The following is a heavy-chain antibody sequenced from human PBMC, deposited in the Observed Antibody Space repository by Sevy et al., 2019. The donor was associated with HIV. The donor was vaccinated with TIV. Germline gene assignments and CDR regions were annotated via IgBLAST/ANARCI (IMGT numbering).Heavy chain of an antibody. Sequence: SETLSLTCTVSGGSITSLYWNWIRQPPGKGLEWIANIYYNGHINYNPSLKSRFTLSLDTSKNLCSLRLSSVTAADTAMYYCAGENAWGRGYSWGQGTLVTVSS. CDR2: IYYNGHI. J-gene: IGHJ4*02. CDR1: GGSITSLY. D-gene: IGHD1-26*01. V-gene: IGHV4-59*08. CDR3: AGENAWGRGYS.